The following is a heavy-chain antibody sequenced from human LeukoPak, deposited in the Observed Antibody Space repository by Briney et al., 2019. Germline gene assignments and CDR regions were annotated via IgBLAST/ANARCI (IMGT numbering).Heavy chain of an antibody. V-gene: IGHV3-33*06. CDR2: IWYDGSNK. D-gene: IGHD1-26*01. CDR3: AKAVGATKRPYYFDY. CDR1: GFTFGDHS. J-gene: IGHJ4*02. Sequence: GGSLRLSCTASGFTFGDHSVSWFRQAPGKGLEWVAVIWYDGSNKYYADSVEGRFTISRDNSKNTLYLQMNSLRAEDTAVYYCAKAVGATKRPYYFDYWGQGTLVTVSS.